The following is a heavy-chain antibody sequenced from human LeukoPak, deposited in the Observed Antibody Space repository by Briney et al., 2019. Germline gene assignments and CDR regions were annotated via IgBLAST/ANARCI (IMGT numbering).Heavy chain of an antibody. D-gene: IGHD1-1*01. CDR3: TRDNMLERRSYYYYYMDV. J-gene: IGHJ6*03. Sequence: GGSLRLSCTASGFTFGDYAMSWVRQAPGKGLEWVGFIRSKAYGGTTEYTASVKGGFTISRDDSKSTAYLQMNSLNTEDTAVYYCTRDNMLERRSYYYYYMDVWGKGTTVTVSS. CDR1: GFTFGDYA. CDR2: IRSKAYGGTT. V-gene: IGHV3-49*04.